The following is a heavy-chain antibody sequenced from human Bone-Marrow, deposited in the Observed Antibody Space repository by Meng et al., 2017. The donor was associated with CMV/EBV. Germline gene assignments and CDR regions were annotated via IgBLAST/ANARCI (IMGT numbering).Heavy chain of an antibody. CDR3: ARHYDFWSGYGAFDI. CDR2: IYPGDSDT. Sequence: GGSLRLSCKGSGYSFTSYWIGWVRQMPGKGLEWMGIIYPGDSDTRYSPSLQGQVTISADKSISTAYLQWSSLKASDTAMYYCARHYDFWSGYGAFDICGQGTMVTVSS. CDR1: GYSFTSYW. D-gene: IGHD3-3*01. V-gene: IGHV5-51*01. J-gene: IGHJ3*02.